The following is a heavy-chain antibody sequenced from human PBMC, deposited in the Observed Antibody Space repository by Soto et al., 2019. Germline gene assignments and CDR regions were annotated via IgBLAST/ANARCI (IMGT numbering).Heavy chain of an antibody. CDR3: ARGGYYDSSGSRNYHYYGMNV. J-gene: IGHJ6*02. CDR2: FSPYDGNT. V-gene: IGHV1-18*01. D-gene: IGHD3-22*01. CDR1: GYTFSSYG. Sequence: WASVKVSCKASGYTFSSYGINWVRQAPGQGLEWLGWFSPYDGNTKYAQILQGRVSMTTDTSTKTAYMEVRSLRSDDTAVYYCARGGYYDSSGSRNYHYYGMNVWGQGTTVTVSS.